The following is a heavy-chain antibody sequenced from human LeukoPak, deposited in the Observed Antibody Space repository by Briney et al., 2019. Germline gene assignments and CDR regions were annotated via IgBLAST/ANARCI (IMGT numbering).Heavy chain of an antibody. D-gene: IGHD3-16*01. V-gene: IGHV4-31*03. CDR1: GGSISSGGYY. J-gene: IGHJ5*02. CDR3: ARSYGVFMITFGGHPGEFRFDP. Sequence: SETLSLTCTVSGGSISSGGYYWSWIRQHPGKGLEWIGYIYYSGSTYYNPSLKSRVTISVDTSKNQFSLKLSSVTAADTAVYYCARSYGVFMITFGGHPGEFRFDPWGQGTLVTVSS. CDR2: IYYSGST.